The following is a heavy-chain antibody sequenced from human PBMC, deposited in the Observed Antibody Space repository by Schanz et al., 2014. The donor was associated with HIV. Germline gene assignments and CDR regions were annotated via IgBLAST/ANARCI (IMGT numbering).Heavy chain of an antibody. D-gene: IGHD2-15*01. V-gene: IGHV3-30*03. J-gene: IGHJ6*02. CDR3: ARGSGPYYYYYGMDV. Sequence: QVQLVESGGGVVQPGRSLRLSCAASGFSFINYGMHWVRQAPGKGLEWVAVISYDGSNKYYADSVKGRFTISRDNFKNTLYVQMNSLRGEDTAVYYCARGSGPYYYYYGMDVWGQGTTVTVSS. CDR1: GFSFINYG. CDR2: ISYDGSNK.